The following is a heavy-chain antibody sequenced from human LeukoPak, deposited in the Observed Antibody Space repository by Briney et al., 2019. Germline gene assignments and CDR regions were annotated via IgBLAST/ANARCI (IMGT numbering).Heavy chain of an antibody. V-gene: IGHV1-18*01. CDR3: ARRDAYYMDV. CDR2: ISAYNGNT. CDR1: GYTFTIYG. J-gene: IGHJ6*03. D-gene: IGHD5-24*01. Sequence: ASVKVTCKASGYTFTIYGISWVRQAPGQGLEWMGWISAYNGNTNYAQKLQGRVTMTTDTSTSTAYMELRSLRSDDTAVFYCARRDAYYMDVWGKGTTVTVSS.